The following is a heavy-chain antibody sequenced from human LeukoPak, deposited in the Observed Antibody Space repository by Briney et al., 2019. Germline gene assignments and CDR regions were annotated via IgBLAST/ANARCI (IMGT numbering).Heavy chain of an antibody. D-gene: IGHD3-22*01. CDR2: ISWNSGSI. CDR3: AKGGYSSGYSGYYFDY. J-gene: IGHJ4*02. Sequence: GRSLRLSCAASGFTFDDYAMHWVRQAPGKGLEWVSGISWNSGSIGYADSVKGRFTISRDNAKNSLHLQMNSLRAEDTALYYCAKGGYSSGYSGYYFDYWGQGTLVTVSS. CDR1: GFTFDDYA. V-gene: IGHV3-9*01.